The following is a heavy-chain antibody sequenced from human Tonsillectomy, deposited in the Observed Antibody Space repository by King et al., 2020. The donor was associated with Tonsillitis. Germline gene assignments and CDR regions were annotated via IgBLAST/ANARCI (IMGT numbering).Heavy chain of an antibody. CDR1: GGSFSNYY. D-gene: IGHD3-3*01. V-gene: IGHV4-34*01. Sequence: QVQLQQWGAGLLKPSETLSLTCAVYGGSFSNYYWNWIRRPPGKGLEWIGEIDHSGSAFYNPSLKSRVTVSIDTSKNQFSLKLNSVTAADTAVYYCAGGPSPIFGVVFTPPTSFDSWGRGILVTVSS. J-gene: IGHJ4*02. CDR3: AGGPSPIFGVVFTPPTSFDS. CDR2: IDHSGSA.